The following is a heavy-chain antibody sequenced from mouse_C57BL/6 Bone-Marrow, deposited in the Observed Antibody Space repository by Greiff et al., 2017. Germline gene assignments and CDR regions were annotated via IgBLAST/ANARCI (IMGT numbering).Heavy chain of an antibody. CDR3: ARAFYYGSLQAWFAY. Sequence: EVQLQQSGPELVKPGASVKIPCKASGYTFTDYNMDWVKQSHGKSLEWIGDINPNNGGTIYNQKFKGKATLTVDKSSSTAYMELRSLTSEDTAVYYCARAFYYGSLQAWFAYWGQGTLVTVSA. J-gene: IGHJ3*01. D-gene: IGHD1-1*01. V-gene: IGHV1-18*01. CDR1: GYTFTDYN. CDR2: INPNNGGT.